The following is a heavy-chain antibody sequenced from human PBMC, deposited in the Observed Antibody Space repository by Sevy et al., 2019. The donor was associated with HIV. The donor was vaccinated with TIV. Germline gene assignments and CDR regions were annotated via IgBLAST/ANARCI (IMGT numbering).Heavy chain of an antibody. CDR1: GYTLTELS. Sequence: ASVKVSCKVSGYTLTELSMHWVRQAPGKGLEWMGGFDPEDGETIYTQKFQGRVTMTEDTSTDTAYMELSSLRSEDTAVYYCATDLTYSSSWSFDYWGQGTLVTVSS. J-gene: IGHJ4*02. CDR3: ATDLTYSSSWSFDY. V-gene: IGHV1-24*01. D-gene: IGHD6-13*01. CDR2: FDPEDGET.